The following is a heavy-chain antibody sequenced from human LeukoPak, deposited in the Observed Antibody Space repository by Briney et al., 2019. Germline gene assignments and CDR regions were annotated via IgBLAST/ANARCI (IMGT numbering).Heavy chain of an antibody. CDR2: ISGSGTYI. Sequence: GGSLRLSCAASGFTFSSYSMNWVRQAPGKGLEWVSSISGSGTYIYYPDSVKGRFTISRDNAKNSLSLQMNSLRAEDTAVYYCARDFGRTSDWQPRLYYGMDVWGQGTTVTVSS. J-gene: IGHJ6*02. CDR3: ARDFGRTSDWQPRLYYGMDV. CDR1: GFTFSSYS. V-gene: IGHV3-21*01. D-gene: IGHD2-2*01.